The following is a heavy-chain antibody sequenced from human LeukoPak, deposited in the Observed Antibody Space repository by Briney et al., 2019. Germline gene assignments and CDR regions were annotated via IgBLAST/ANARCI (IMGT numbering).Heavy chain of an antibody. D-gene: IGHD3-3*01. CDR1: GFTFSHHA. Sequence: VGSLRLSCAASGFTFSHHAMSWVRPAPGKGPEWVSSLIGSGASAYYTDSVKGRFTISRDNSKDTLFLQMNSLRVDDTAVYYCARDLPGLEWFGDWGQGVLVTVSS. CDR2: LIGSGASA. J-gene: IGHJ4*02. V-gene: IGHV3-23*01. CDR3: ARDLPGLEWFGD.